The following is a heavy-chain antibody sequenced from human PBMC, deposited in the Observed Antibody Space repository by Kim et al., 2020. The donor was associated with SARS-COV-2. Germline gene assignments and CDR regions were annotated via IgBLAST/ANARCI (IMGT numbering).Heavy chain of an antibody. CDR3: ARDPAGDGYSFIDY. D-gene: IGHD4-4*01. J-gene: IGHJ4*02. CDR1: EFGVRNNH. V-gene: IGHV3-53*01. CDR2: LYRGGTI. Sequence: GGSLRLSCAASEFGVRNNHMNWVRQAPWKGLEWVSVLYRGGTIYYSDSVKDRFTISRDNSKNTLYLQMNSLRAEDTAVYFCARDPAGDGYSFIDYWGQGTLVIVSS.